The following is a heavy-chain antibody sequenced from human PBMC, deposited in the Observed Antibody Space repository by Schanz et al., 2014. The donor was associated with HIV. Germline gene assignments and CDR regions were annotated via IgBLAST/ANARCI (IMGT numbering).Heavy chain of an antibody. Sequence: VQLLESGGGLVQPGGSLRLSCAASGFTFSTYAIHWVRQAPGKGLEWVAVVSFDGSKKYYADSVKGRFTISRDNARTSLYLQMNSLRAEDTAVYYCARVFGRTYGLPDYWGQGTLVTVSS. J-gene: IGHJ4*02. V-gene: IGHV3-30-3*01. CDR2: VSFDGSKK. CDR1: GFTFSTYA. CDR3: ARVFGRTYGLPDY. D-gene: IGHD3-10*01.